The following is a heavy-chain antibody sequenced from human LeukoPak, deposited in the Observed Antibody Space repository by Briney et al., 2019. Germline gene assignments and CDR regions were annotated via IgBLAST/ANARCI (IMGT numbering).Heavy chain of an antibody. CDR2: FDPEDGET. J-gene: IGHJ4*02. D-gene: IGHD3-16*02. CDR1: GYTLTELS. Sequence: ASVKVSCKVSGYTLTELSMHWVRQAPGEGLEWMGGFDPEDGETIYAQKFQGRVTMTEDTSTDTAYMELSSLRSEDTAVYYCATSPTSDYDYVWGSYRSRFDYWGQGTLVTVSS. V-gene: IGHV1-24*01. CDR3: ATSPTSDYDYVWGSYRSRFDY.